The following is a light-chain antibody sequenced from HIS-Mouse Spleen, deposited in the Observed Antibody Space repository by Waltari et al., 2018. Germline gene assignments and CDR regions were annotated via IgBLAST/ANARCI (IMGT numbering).Light chain of an antibody. CDR1: SSDVGGYNY. Sequence: QSALTQPRSVSGSPGQSVTISCTGTSSDVGGYNYVSWYQQHPGKAPKLMVYDVSKRPSGVPDRFSGSKSGNTASLPISGLQAEDEADYYCCSDAGSYTNWVFGGGTKLTVL. CDR3: CSDAGSYTNWV. CDR2: DVS. V-gene: IGLV2-11*01. J-gene: IGLJ3*02.